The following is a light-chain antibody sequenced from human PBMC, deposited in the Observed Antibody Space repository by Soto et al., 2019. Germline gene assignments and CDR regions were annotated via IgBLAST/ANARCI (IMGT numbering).Light chain of an antibody. CDR2: SAS. V-gene: IGKV3-20*01. CDR3: QQYGSSPPMYT. CDR1: QSVASRA. J-gene: IGKJ2*01. Sequence: IVLTQSPGTLSLSPGERATLSCRASQSVASRALAWYQQKPGRAPRLLMYSASKRATGIPDRFSGTGSGTDFTLTISRLEPEDFAGYYCQQYGSSPPMYTFGQGTKLEIK.